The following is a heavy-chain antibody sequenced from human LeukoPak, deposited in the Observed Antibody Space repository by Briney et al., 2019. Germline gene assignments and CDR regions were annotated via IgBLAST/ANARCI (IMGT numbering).Heavy chain of an antibody. V-gene: IGHV3-53*01. CDR2: IYSGGST. Sequence: GGSLRLSCAASGFTVSSNYMSWVRQAPGKRLEWVSVIYSGGSTYYADSVKGRFTISRDNSKNTLYLQMNSLRAEDTAVYYCARDSPVSAFDYWGQGTLVTVSS. CDR1: GFTVSSNY. CDR3: ARDSPVSAFDY. J-gene: IGHJ4*02. D-gene: IGHD3-16*02.